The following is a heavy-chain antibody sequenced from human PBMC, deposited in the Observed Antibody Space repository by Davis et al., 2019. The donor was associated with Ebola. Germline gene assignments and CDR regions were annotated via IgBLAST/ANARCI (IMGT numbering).Heavy chain of an antibody. Sequence: GGSLRLSCAASGFTFSDYYMSWIRQAPGKGLEWVSYISSSSSYTNYADSVKGRFTISRDNSKNNLYLQMNSLRAEDTAVYYCAKDRRGYHSAADYWGQGTLVTVSS. D-gene: IGHD3-22*01. J-gene: IGHJ4*02. CDR1: GFTFSDYY. CDR2: ISSSSSYT. V-gene: IGHV3-11*05. CDR3: AKDRRGYHSAADY.